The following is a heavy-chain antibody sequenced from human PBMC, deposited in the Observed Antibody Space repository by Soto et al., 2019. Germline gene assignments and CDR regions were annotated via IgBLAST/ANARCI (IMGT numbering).Heavy chain of an antibody. CDR1: GFTFSGYY. J-gene: IGHJ3*02. CDR3: ASSGAVLRFLEWFPDAFDI. Sequence: GGSLRLSCAASGFTFSGYYMSWIRQAPGKGLEWVSYISSSGSTIYYADSVKGRFTISRDNAKNSLYLQMNSLRAEDTAVYYCASSGAVLRFLEWFPDAFDIWGQGTMVTVSS. D-gene: IGHD3-3*01. CDR2: ISSSGSTI. V-gene: IGHV3-11*01.